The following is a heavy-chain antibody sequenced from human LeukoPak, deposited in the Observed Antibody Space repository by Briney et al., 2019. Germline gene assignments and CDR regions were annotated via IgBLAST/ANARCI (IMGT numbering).Heavy chain of an antibody. CDR2: IYWDDDK. CDR3: AHRPPRITVAGTYYFDF. J-gene: IGHJ4*02. Sequence: SGPTLVNPTQTLTLTCTFSGFSLSTNGVGVGWIRQPPGKALEWLSLIYWDDDKRYSPSLKSRLTITKDTSKNQVVLTMTNMDPVDTATYYCAHRPPRITVAGTYYFDFWGQGTLVTVSS. D-gene: IGHD6-19*01. V-gene: IGHV2-5*02. CDR1: GFSLSTNGVG.